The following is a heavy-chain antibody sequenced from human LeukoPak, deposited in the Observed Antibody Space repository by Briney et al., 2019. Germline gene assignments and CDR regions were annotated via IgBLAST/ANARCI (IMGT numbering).Heavy chain of an antibody. D-gene: IGHD6-19*01. CDR1: GFTFSSYA. CDR3: ARDRSRIAVAGFDY. Sequence: RGSLRLSCAASGFTFSSYAMSWVRQAPGKGLEWVSAIGGSGGSTFYADSVKGRFTISRDNSKNTLYLQMNSLRAEDTAVHYCARDRSRIAVAGFDYWGQGTLVTVSS. V-gene: IGHV3-23*01. J-gene: IGHJ4*02. CDR2: IGGSGGST.